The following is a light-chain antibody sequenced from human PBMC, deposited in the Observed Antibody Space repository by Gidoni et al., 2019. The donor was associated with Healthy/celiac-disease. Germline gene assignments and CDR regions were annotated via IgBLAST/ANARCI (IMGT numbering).Light chain of an antibody. Sequence: ELVLTQSPGTLSLSPGERATLSCRASQSVSSRYLAWYQQKPGQSPRLLIYGASRRATGIPDRFSCSGSGTDFTLTISRLEPEDFAVYYCQQYGSSPPITFGQGTRLEIK. V-gene: IGKV3-20*01. CDR1: QSVSSRY. J-gene: IGKJ5*01. CDR2: GAS. CDR3: QQYGSSPPIT.